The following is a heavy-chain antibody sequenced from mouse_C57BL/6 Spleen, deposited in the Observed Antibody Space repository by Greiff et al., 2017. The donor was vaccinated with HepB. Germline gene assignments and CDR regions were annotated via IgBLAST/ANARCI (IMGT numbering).Heavy chain of an antibody. CDR3: ARDLYSNYVTWFAY. CDR1: GFTFSSYA. CDR2: ISDGGSYT. V-gene: IGHV5-4*01. J-gene: IGHJ3*01. Sequence: DVKLVESGGGLVKPGGSLKLSCAASGFTFSSYAMSWVRQTPEKRLEWVATISDGGSYTYYPDNVKGRFTISRDNAKNNLYLQMSHLKSEDTAMYYCARDLYSNYVTWFAYWGQGTLVTVSA. D-gene: IGHD2-5*01.